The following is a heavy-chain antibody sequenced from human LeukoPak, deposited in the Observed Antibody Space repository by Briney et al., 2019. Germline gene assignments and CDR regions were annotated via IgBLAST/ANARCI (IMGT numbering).Heavy chain of an antibody. V-gene: IGHV1-69*04. D-gene: IGHD2-15*01. J-gene: IGHJ6*02. CDR2: IIPIFGIA. CDR1: GGTFSSYA. Sequence: SVKVSCKASGGTFSSYAISWVRQAPGQGLEWMGRIIPIFGIANYAQKFQGRVTFTADKSTSTAYMELSSLRSEDTAVYYCARDNPDYSPWDYYYYGMDAWGQGTTVTVSS. CDR3: ARDNPDYSPWDYYYYGMDA.